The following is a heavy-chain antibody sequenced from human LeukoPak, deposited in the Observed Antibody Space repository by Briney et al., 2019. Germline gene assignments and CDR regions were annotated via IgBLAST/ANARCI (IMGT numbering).Heavy chain of an antibody. CDR3: ARGGKDIVVVPAALYYYYGMDV. Sequence: EASVKVSCKASGYTFTGYYMHWVRQAPGQGLEWMGWINPNSGGTNYAQKFQGRVTMTRDMSISTAYMELSRLRSDDTAVYYCARGGKDIVVVPAALYYYYGMDVWGQGTTVTVSS. CDR2: INPNSGGT. J-gene: IGHJ6*02. D-gene: IGHD2-2*01. V-gene: IGHV1-2*02. CDR1: GYTFTGYY.